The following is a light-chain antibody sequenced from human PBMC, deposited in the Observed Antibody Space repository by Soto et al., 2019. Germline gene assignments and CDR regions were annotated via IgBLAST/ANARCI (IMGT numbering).Light chain of an antibody. Sequence: DLQMTQSPSSLSASVGDRVTITCQASQTIAGYLNWYQQKPGRAPNLLIFGTSILQSGVPSRFSGAGSGTEFTLTITSLQPEDFATYHCQQSFSAPTFGQGTKVEIK. J-gene: IGKJ1*01. CDR1: QTIAGY. CDR3: QQSFSAPT. CDR2: GTS. V-gene: IGKV1-39*01.